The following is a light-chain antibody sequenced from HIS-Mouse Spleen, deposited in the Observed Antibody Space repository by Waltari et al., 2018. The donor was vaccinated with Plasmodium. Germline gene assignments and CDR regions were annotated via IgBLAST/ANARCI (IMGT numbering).Light chain of an antibody. V-gene: IGKV4-1*01. CDR2: WAS. J-gene: IGKJ2*01. CDR3: QQYYSTPYT. CDR1: QSVLYSSNNKNY. Sequence: IVMTQSPDSLAVSLGERATLHCKASQSVLYSSNNKNYLAWYQQKPGQPPKLLIYWASTRESGVPDRFSGSGSGTDFTLTISSLQAEDVAVYYCQQYYSTPYTFGQGTKLEIK.